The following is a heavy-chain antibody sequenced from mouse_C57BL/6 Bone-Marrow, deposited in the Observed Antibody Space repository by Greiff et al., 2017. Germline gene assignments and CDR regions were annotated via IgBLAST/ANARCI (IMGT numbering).Heavy chain of an antibody. J-gene: IGHJ2*01. D-gene: IGHD1-1*01. Sequence: QVQLQQPGAELVRPGSSVTLSCKASGYTFTSYWMDWVKQRPGQGLEWIGNIYPSDSETPYNQKFKDKATLTVDKSSSTAYMQLSSLTSEDSAVYYCARGLVVPDYWGQGTTLTVSS. CDR2: IYPSDSET. CDR3: ARGLVVPDY. V-gene: IGHV1-61*01. CDR1: GYTFTSYW.